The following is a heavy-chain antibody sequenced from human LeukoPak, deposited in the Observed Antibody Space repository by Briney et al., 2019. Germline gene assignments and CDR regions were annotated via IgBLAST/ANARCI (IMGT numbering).Heavy chain of an antibody. CDR1: GGPFSGYS. CDR2: INHGGST. Sequence: SETLTLPSGVHGGPFSGYSWTWLRQTPGKGLDWIGEINHGGSTTYNPSLEGRVSLSVDTSKIQFSLKLTSLTAADTAVYYCSREDPGALPATRDATQYYYMDVWGEGTPVIVSS. V-gene: IGHV4-34*01. J-gene: IGHJ6*03. D-gene: IGHD2-15*01. CDR3: SREDPGALPATRDATQYYYMDV.